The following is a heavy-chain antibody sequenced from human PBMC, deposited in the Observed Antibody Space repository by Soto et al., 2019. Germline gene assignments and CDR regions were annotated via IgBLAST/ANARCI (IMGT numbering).Heavy chain of an antibody. J-gene: IGHJ6*02. CDR2: IYYSGST. CDR3: ARGGSWSFYGMDV. Sequence: QVQLQESGPGLVKPSQTLSLTCTVSGGSVSSGGYYWSWIRQHPGKGLEWIGYIYYSGSTYYNPSLKSRVTISVDTSKNQFSLKLSSVTAADTAVYYCARGGSWSFYGMDVWGQGTTVTVSS. V-gene: IGHV4-31*03. D-gene: IGHD6-13*01. CDR1: GGSVSSGGYY.